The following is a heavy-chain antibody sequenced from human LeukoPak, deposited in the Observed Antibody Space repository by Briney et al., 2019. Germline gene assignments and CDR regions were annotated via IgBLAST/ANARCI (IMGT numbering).Heavy chain of an antibody. CDR3: ASDSGYDSNPHFYYYYGMDV. CDR2: ISYDGSNK. D-gene: IGHD5-12*01. Sequence: PGGSLRLSCAASGFTFSSYGMHWVRQAPGKGLEWVAVISYDGSNKYYADSVKGRFTISRDNSKNTLYLQMNSLRAEDTAVYYCASDSGYDSNPHFYYYYGMDVWGQGTTVTVSS. CDR1: GFTFSSYG. J-gene: IGHJ6*02. V-gene: IGHV3-30*03.